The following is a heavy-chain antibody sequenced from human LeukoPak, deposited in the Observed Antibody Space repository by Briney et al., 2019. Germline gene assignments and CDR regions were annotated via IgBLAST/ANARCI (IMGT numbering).Heavy chain of an antibody. Sequence: GGSLRLSCAASGFSFNSYWMTWVRQPPGRGLEWVANIDPAGTDTYYVDPVKGRFTISRDNAKNLVYLQMNTLRAEDAAVYSCGRFGYVAGIDLWGQGTLVTVSS. J-gene: IGHJ4*02. CDR1: GFSFNSYW. CDR3: GRFGYVAGIDL. D-gene: IGHD6-19*01. CDR2: IDPAGTDT. V-gene: IGHV3-7*01.